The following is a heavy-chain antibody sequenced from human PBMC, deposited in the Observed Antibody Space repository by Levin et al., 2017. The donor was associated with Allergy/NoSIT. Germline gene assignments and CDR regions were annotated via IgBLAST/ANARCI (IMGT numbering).Heavy chain of an antibody. Sequence: HGESLKISCAASGFTFSSYGMNWVRQAPGKGLEWVSAINAGGGNTYYADSVKGRFTISRDNSKNTLYLQMNSLRAEDTAIYYCANLPGYSSSWYEGRHEGINYWGQGTLVTVSS. D-gene: IGHD6-13*01. CDR2: INAGGGNT. J-gene: IGHJ4*02. V-gene: IGHV3-23*01. CDR3: ANLPGYSSSWYEGRHEGINY. CDR1: GFTFSSYG.